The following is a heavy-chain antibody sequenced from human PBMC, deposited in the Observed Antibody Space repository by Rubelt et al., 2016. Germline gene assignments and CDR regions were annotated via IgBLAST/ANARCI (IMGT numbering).Heavy chain of an antibody. CDR2: IGYSGSTI. V-gene: IGHV3-48*03. Sequence: VASGLTFANYAMSWVRQAPGKGLEWVSYIGYSGSTIYYADSVQGRFTISRDNAKNSLYLQMNSLRAEDTAVYYCARVACSSTCLVDYWGQGTLVTVSS. D-gene: IGHD2-2*01. CDR3: ARVACSSTCLVDY. J-gene: IGHJ4*02. CDR1: GLTFANYA.